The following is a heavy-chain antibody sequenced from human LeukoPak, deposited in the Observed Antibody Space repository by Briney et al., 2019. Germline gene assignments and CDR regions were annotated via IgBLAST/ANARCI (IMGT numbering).Heavy chain of an antibody. CDR1: GYSISSGYY. Sequence: ASETLSLTCTVSGYSISSGYYWGWIRQPPGKGLEWIGSIYHSGSTNYYPSLKSRVTISIEKSKNQFSLKLSSVTAADTAVYYCAGAYCGGDCYSGRAFDIWGQGTMVTVSS. J-gene: IGHJ3*02. D-gene: IGHD2-21*02. CDR3: AGAYCGGDCYSGRAFDI. CDR2: IYHSGST. V-gene: IGHV4-38-2*02.